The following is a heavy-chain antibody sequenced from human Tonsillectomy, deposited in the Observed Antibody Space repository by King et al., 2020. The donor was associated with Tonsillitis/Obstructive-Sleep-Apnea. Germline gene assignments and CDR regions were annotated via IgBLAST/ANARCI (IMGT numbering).Heavy chain of an antibody. CDR3: ARRNCGGDCYSYFDY. D-gene: IGHD2-21*01. CDR2: IYWDDDK. Sequence: TLKESGPTLVKPPQTLTLTCTFSGFSLSTSGVGVGWIRQPPGKALEWLALIYWDDDKRYSPSLKSRLTITKDTSKNQVVLTMTNMDPVDTATYYCARRNCGGDCYSYFDYWGQGTLVTVSS. CDR1: GFSLSTSGVG. J-gene: IGHJ4*02. V-gene: IGHV2-5*02.